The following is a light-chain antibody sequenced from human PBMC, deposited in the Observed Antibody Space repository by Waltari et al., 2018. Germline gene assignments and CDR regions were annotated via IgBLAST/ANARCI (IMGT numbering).Light chain of an antibody. V-gene: IGKV1-NL1*01. J-gene: IGKJ2*01. CDR2: GAS. CDR3: QQYYFTPYT. CDR1: QSVTNY. Sequence: TQSPAILSLSPGERASLSCRASQSVTNYLAWYQQKPGKAPKLLLYGASRLESGVPPRFSGSGSGTDYTLTISSLQPDDFATYYCQQYYFTPYTFGQGTKLDIK.